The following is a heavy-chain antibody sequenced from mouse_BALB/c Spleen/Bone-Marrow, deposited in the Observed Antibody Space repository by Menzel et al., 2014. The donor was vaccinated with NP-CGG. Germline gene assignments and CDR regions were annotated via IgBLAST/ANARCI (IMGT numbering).Heavy chain of an antibody. Sequence: VQLQQSGAELARPGASVKLSCKASGYTFTDYYINWVKQRTGQGLEWIGEIYPGSGNTYYNEKFKGKATLTADKSSSTAYMQLSSLTSEDSAVYYCAMYYYGSSLFAYWGQGTLVTVSA. CDR1: GYTFTDYY. J-gene: IGHJ3*01. CDR2: IYPGSGNT. CDR3: AMYYYGSSLFAY. V-gene: IGHV1-77*01. D-gene: IGHD1-1*01.